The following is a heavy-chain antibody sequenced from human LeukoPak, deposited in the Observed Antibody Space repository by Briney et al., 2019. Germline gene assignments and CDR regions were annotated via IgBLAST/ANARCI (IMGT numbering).Heavy chain of an antibody. CDR1: GFIFSGYW. CDR3: ARDCSSTSCLEAFQH. Sequence: GGSLRLSCAASGFIFSGYWISWVRQAPGKGLEWVSSISSSSSYIYYADSVKGRFTISRDNAKNSLYLQMNSLRAEDTAVYYCARDCSSTSCLEAFQHWGQGTLVTVSS. D-gene: IGHD2-2*01. V-gene: IGHV3-21*01. J-gene: IGHJ1*01. CDR2: ISSSSSYI.